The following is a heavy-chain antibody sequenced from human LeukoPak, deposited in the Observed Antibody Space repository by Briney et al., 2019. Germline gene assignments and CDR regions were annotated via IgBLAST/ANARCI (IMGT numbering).Heavy chain of an antibody. J-gene: IGHJ5*02. CDR2: ITPIIDTA. D-gene: IGHD1-26*01. CDR3: TRVNLRGSQYNWFDP. CDR1: GGTLNSHI. Sequence: ASVKVSCKTSGGTLNSHIFSWVRQAPGQGLEWMGTITPIIDTAKYSQKFQGRVTITADKSTTTVYMELSSLKSGDTAVYYCTRVNLRGSQYNWFDPWGQGTLVTVSS. V-gene: IGHV1-69*08.